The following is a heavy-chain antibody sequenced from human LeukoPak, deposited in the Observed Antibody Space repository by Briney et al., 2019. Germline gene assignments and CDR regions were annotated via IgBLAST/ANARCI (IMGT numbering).Heavy chain of an antibody. CDR3: ARDSFGDFYFDY. J-gene: IGHJ4*02. CDR2: ISNDGSNR. D-gene: IGHD4-17*01. CDR1: GFTFGNYG. V-gene: IGHV3-30*03. Sequence: PGGSLRLSCAASGFTFGNYGMHWVREAPGKGLERVAIISNDGSNRNYADSVKGRFTISRDNSRDTLYLQMNSLRAEDTAVYYCARDSFGDFYFDYWGQGTLVTVSS.